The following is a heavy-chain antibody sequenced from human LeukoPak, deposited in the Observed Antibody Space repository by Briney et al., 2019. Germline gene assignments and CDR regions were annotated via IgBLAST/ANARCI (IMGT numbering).Heavy chain of an antibody. V-gene: IGHV1-18*01. J-gene: IGHJ4*02. Sequence: GASVKVSCKASGYTFTSYGISWVRQAPGQGLEWMGWISAYNGNTNYAQKLQGRVTMTTDTSTSTAYMELRSLRSDDTAVYYCARGDPYYDYGDYAAAYWGQGTLVTVSS. D-gene: IGHD4-17*01. CDR2: ISAYNGNT. CDR1: GYTFTSYG. CDR3: ARGDPYYDYGDYAAAY.